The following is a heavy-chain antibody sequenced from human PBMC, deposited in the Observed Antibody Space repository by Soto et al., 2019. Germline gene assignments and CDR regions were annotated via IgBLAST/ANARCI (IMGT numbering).Heavy chain of an antibody. CDR1: GFTFSIYA. CDR3: VKGEYYYDISGYYPFDS. J-gene: IGHJ4*02. D-gene: IGHD3-22*01. CDR2: ISINGGST. V-gene: IGHV3-64D*06. Sequence: PGGSLRLSCSASGFTFSIYAMHWVRQAPGKGLEYVSSISINGGSTHYADSVKGRFTISRDNSKNTQYLQMSSLRADDTALYYCVKGEYYYDISGYYPFDSWGQGTLVSVPQ.